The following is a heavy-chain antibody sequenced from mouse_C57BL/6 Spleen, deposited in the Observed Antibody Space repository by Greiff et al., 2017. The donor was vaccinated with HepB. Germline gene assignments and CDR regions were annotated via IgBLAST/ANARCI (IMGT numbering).Heavy chain of an antibody. Sequence: EVNVVESGGGLVKPGGSLKLSCAASGFTFSDYGMHWVRQAPEKGLEWVAYISSGSSTIYYADTVKGRFTISRDNAKNTLFLQMTSLRAEDTAMYYCARWTAQATAMDYWGQGTSVTVSS. J-gene: IGHJ4*01. CDR2: ISSGSSTI. CDR1: GFTFSDYG. D-gene: IGHD3-2*02. V-gene: IGHV5-17*01. CDR3: ARWTAQATAMDY.